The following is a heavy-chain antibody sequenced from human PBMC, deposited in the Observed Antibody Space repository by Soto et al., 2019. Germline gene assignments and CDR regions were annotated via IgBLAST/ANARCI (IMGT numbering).Heavy chain of an antibody. D-gene: IGHD5-18*01. Sequence: GGSLRLSCAASGFIFNNYAMTWVRQAPGKGLEWVSTVTASGGGTFYANSVKGRFTISRDNSRNTLHLQMSSLRVEDTALYYCAKALVPALTAKFGYWGQGTLVTAPQ. CDR3: AKALVPALTAKFGY. CDR1: GFIFNNYA. CDR2: VTASGGGT. V-gene: IGHV3-23*01. J-gene: IGHJ4*02.